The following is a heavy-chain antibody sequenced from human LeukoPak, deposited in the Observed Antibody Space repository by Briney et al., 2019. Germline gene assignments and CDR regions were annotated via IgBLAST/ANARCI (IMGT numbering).Heavy chain of an antibody. CDR3: AINRYQLLLYSGGGAFDI. CDR1: GFTFNNYA. J-gene: IGHJ3*02. V-gene: IGHV3-23*01. CDR2: ISGSGGTT. D-gene: IGHD2-2*01. Sequence: GGSLRLSCAASGFTFNNYAMSWVRQAPGRGLEWVSTISGSGGTTYYADSVRGPITFSRDNSKNTLYLQMNSLRAEDTAVYYCAINRYQLLLYSGGGAFDIWGQGTMVTVSS.